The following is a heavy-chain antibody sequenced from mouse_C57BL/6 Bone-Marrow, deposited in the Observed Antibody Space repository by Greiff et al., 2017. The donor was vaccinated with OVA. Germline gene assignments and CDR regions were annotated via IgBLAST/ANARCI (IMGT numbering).Heavy chain of an antibody. CDR2: IYPGDGDT. J-gene: IGHJ1*03. CDR1: GYAFSSSW. CDR3: ARYYYGSSYRYFDV. V-gene: IGHV1-82*01. D-gene: IGHD1-1*01. Sequence: VQLQQSGPELVKPGASVKISCKASGYAFSSSWMNWVKQRPGQGLEWIGRIYPGDGDTNYNGKFKGKATLTADKSSSTAYMQLSSLTSEDSAVDVCARYYYGSSYRYFDVWGTGTTVTVSS.